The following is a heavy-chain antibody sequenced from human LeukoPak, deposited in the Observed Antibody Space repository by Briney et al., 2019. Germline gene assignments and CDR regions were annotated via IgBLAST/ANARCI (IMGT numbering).Heavy chain of an antibody. CDR2: IYSGGST. Sequence: GGSLRLSCAASGFTVSSNYMSWVRQAPGKGLEWVSVIYSGGSTYYADSVKGRFTISRDNSKNTLYLQMNSLRAEDTALYYCARDGFEDAFDIWGQGTMVTVSS. D-gene: IGHD3-10*01. CDR1: GFTVSSNY. CDR3: ARDGFEDAFDI. V-gene: IGHV3-53*01. J-gene: IGHJ3*02.